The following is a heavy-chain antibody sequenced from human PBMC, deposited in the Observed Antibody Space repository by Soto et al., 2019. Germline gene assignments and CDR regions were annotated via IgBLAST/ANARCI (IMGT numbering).Heavy chain of an antibody. CDR2: ISSSSSPI. V-gene: IGHV3-48*01. CDR3: AKYITMVRGVIIEAFDI. Sequence: GGSLRLSCAAAEFTFSSNDMNWVRQAPGKGLEWVSYISSSSSPIYYADSVRGRFTISRDNAKNSLYLQMNSLRAEDTAVYYCAKYITMVRGVIIEAFDIWGQGTMVTVSS. J-gene: IGHJ3*02. D-gene: IGHD3-10*01. CDR1: EFTFSSND.